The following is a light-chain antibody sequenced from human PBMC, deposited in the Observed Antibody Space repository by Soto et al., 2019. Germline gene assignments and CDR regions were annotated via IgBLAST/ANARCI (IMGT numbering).Light chain of an antibody. CDR2: GNS. Sequence: QPVLTQPPSVSGAPGQRVTISCTGSSSNIGAGYDVHWYQQLPGTAPKLLIYGNSNRPSGVPDRFSGSKSGTSASLAITGFQAEDEADYSCQSYDSSLNGRVFGTGTKLTVL. CDR3: QSYDSSLNGRV. J-gene: IGLJ1*01. V-gene: IGLV1-40*01. CDR1: SSNIGAGYD.